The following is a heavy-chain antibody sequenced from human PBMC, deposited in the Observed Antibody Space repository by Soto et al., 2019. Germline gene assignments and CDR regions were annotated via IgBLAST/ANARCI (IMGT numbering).Heavy chain of an antibody. CDR1: GFTFSSYG. CDR2: IWYDGSNK. Sequence: QVQLVESGGGVVQPGRSLRLSCAASGFTFSSYGMHWVRQAPGKGLEWVAVIWYDGSNKYYADSVKGRFTISRDNSKNTLHLEVNSRRAEDTAVYYCARDFSISTSCMRTGCYYYFGMDVWGQGTTVTVSS. J-gene: IGHJ6*02. D-gene: IGHD2-2*01. CDR3: ARDFSISTSCMRTGCYYYFGMDV. V-gene: IGHV3-33*01.